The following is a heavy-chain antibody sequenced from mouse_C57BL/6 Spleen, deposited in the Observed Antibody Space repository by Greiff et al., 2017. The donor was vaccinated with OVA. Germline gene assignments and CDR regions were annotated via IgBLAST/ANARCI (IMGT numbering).Heavy chain of an antibody. J-gene: IGHJ2*01. D-gene: IGHD1-1*01. Sequence: VHVKQSGPELVKPGASVKISCKASGYSFTDYNMNWVKQSNGKSLEWIGVINPNYGTTSYNQKFKGKATLTVDQSSSTAYMQLNSLTSEDSAVYYCARGYYYGSSYPFDYWGQGTTLTVSS. V-gene: IGHV1-39*01. CDR2: INPNYGTT. CDR1: GYSFTDYN. CDR3: ARGYYYGSSYPFDY.